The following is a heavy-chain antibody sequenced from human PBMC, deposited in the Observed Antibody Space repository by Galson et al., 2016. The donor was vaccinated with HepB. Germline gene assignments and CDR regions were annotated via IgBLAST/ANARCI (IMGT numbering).Heavy chain of an antibody. CDR2: IIPTFDTT. CDR3: ARANHLGYDSIPFDI. Sequence: SVKVSCKASEGTFNTYAISWVRQAPGQGLEWMGGIIPTFDTTNYAQKFQDRVTITADESAGTAYMELSSLRSEDTAVYYCARANHLGYDSIPFDIWGQGTLVTVSS. CDR1: EGTFNTYA. J-gene: IGHJ3*02. D-gene: IGHD3-22*01. V-gene: IGHV1-69*13.